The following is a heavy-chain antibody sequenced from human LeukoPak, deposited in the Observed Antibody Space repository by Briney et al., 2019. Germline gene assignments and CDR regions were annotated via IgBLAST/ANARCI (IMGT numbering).Heavy chain of an antibody. V-gene: IGHV3-30*03. Sequence: GGSLRLSCAASGFTFSSYGMHWVRQAPGKGLEWVAVISYDGSNKYYADSVKGRFTISRDNSKNTLYLQMNSLSAEDTAVYYCAMGSGYYNSFDYWGQGTLVTVSS. D-gene: IGHD3-22*01. CDR3: AMGSGYYNSFDY. CDR1: GFTFSSYG. CDR2: ISYDGSNK. J-gene: IGHJ4*02.